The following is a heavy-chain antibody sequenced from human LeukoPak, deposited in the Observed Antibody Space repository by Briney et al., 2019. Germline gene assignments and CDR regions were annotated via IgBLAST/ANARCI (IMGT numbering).Heavy chain of an antibody. CDR1: GGSISSGSYY. D-gene: IGHD2-2*02. V-gene: IGHV4-61*02. J-gene: IGHJ5*02. Sequence: SQTLSLTCTVSGGSISSGSYYWSWIRQPAGKGLEWIGRIYTSGSTNYNPSLKSRVTISVDTSKNQFSLKLSSVTAADTAVYYCAYTEGGPEGDWFDPWGQGTLVTVSS. CDR2: IYTSGST. CDR3: AYTEGGPEGDWFDP.